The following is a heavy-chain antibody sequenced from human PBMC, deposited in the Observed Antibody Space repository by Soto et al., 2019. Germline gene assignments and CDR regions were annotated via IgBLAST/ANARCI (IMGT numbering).Heavy chain of an antibody. CDR3: ATYYCAREGSSGWPFDY. CDR1: GVTFTSYS. Sequence: GASVKVSCKASGVTFTSYSMHWVRQAHGQGLEWMGIINPSGGGTSYAQKFQGRVTMTRDTSTSTAYMEMSSLRYEDTAMYYCATYYCAREGSSGWPFDYWGQGTLVTVSS. D-gene: IGHD6-19*01. CDR2: INPSGGGT. V-gene: IGHV1-46*01. J-gene: IGHJ4*02.